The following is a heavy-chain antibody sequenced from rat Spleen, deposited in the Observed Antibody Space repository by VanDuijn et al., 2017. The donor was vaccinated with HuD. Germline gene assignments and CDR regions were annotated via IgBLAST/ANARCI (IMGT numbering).Heavy chain of an antibody. CDR2: INYDGSST. V-gene: IGHV5-7*01. J-gene: IGHJ1*01. D-gene: IGHD1-3*01. CDR3: ARPFYYYDF. CDR1: GFTLSDYY. Sequence: EVQLVESGGGLAQPGGSLKLSCAASGFTLSDYYMAWVRQAPTKGLEWVATINYDGSSTYYRDSVKGRFTISRDNAKRTLYLQMDSLRSEDTATYYCARPFYYYDFWGPGTMVTVSS.